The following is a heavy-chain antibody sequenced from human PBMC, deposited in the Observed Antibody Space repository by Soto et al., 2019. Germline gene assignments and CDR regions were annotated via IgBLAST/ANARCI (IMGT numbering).Heavy chain of an antibody. J-gene: IGHJ5*02. CDR3: ARETDDFTSGAQDL. Sequence: QVQLVQSGAEVKRPGASVKVSCKASGYSFTGYYMHWVRQAPGQGLEWMGWIIPHSGETNYAQKFQARVTLTRDTSISTAYMQLSGLTSDDTAVYYCARETDDFTSGAQDLWGQGTLVTVSS. CDR2: IIPHSGET. D-gene: IGHD2-21*02. CDR1: GYSFTGYY. V-gene: IGHV1-2*02.